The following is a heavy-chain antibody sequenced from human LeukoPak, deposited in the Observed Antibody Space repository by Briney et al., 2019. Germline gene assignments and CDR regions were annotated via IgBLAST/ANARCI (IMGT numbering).Heavy chain of an antibody. CDR2: ISSSSSYI. CDR3: ARDLGGFTVTPNWFDP. D-gene: IGHD4-17*01. CDR1: GFTFSSYS. J-gene: IGHJ5*02. Sequence: GGSLRLSCAASGFTFSSYSMNWVRQAPGKGLEWVSSISSSSSYIYYADSVKGRFTISRDNAKNSLYLQMNSLRAEDTAVYYCARDLGGFTVTPNWFDPWGQGTLVTVSS. V-gene: IGHV3-21*01.